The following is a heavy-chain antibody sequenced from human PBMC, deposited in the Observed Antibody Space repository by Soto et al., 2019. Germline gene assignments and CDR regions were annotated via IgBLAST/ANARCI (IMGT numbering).Heavy chain of an antibody. D-gene: IGHD4-4*01. CDR3: ATISKDGMDV. CDR1: GFTFGSYA. V-gene: IGHV3-23*01. CDR2: ISGSGGST. J-gene: IGHJ6*02. Sequence: GGLWRSCAASGFTFGSYAMSWVRQAPGKGLEWVSAISGSGGSTYYADSVKGRFTISRDNSKNTLYLQMNSLRAEDTAVYYCATISKDGMDVWGQGTTVTVSS.